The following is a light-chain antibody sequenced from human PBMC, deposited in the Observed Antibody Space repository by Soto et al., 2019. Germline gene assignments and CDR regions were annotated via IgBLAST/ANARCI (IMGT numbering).Light chain of an antibody. V-gene: IGKV3-20*01. CDR2: GAS. CDR3: QQYGTSPIT. Sequence: EIVLTQSPGTLSLSPGERATLSCRASQSLSSRYLAWYQQKAGRAPRLLIYGASTTATGIPDRFSGIGSGTDFTLIISRLEPEHFAVYFCQQYGTSPITFGQGTRLEIK. CDR1: QSLSSRY. J-gene: IGKJ5*01.